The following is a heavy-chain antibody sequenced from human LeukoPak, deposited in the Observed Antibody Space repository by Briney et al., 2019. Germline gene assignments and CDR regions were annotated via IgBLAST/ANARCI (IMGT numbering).Heavy chain of an antibody. J-gene: IGHJ4*02. CDR2: ISAYNGNT. CDR1: GYTFTSYG. Sequence: ASVTVSCKASGYTFTSYGISWVRQAPGQGLEWMGWISAYNGNTNYAQKLQGRVTMTTDTSTSTAYMELRSLRSDDTAVYYCARWSLGYCSSTSCSNFDYWGQGTLVTVSS. CDR3: ARWSLGYCSSTSCSNFDY. D-gene: IGHD2-2*01. V-gene: IGHV1-18*01.